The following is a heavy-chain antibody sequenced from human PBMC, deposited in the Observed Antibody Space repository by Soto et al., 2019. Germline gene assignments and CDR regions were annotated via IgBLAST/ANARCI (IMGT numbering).Heavy chain of an antibody. CDR2: INPSAGTT. J-gene: IGHJ4*02. CDR1: KYTFTSFD. Sequence: ASVKVSCKSSKYTFTSFDVHWVRQAPGQGLEWMGLINPSAGTTSYAQTFQGRVTMTRDTSTTAVYMELSSLRSEDTAVYYCALGRGRPYYFDYWGQGTLVTAPQ. D-gene: IGHD1-26*01. V-gene: IGHV1-46*03. CDR3: ALGRGRPYYFDY.